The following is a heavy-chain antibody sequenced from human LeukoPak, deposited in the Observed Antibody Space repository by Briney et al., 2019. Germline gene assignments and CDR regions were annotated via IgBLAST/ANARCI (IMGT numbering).Heavy chain of an antibody. Sequence: QSGGSLRLSCAASGFTFSSYRMNWVRQAPGKGLEWVSYVSSSSSTKYYADSVKGRFTISRDNAKNSLYLQMNSLRDEDTAVYYCARVEGALPYFDYWGQGTLVTVSS. D-gene: IGHD1-26*01. V-gene: IGHV3-48*02. CDR1: GFTFSSYR. CDR2: VSSSSSTK. J-gene: IGHJ4*02. CDR3: ARVEGALPYFDY.